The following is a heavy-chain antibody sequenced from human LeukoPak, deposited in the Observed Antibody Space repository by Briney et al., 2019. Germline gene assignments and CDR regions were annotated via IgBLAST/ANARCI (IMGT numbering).Heavy chain of an antibody. CDR1: GYTFTSYD. D-gene: IGHD4-17*01. CDR2: MNPNSGNT. Sequence: ASVKVSCKASGYTFTSYDINWVRQATGQGLEWMGWMNPNSGNTGYAQKFQGRVTMTRNTSISTAYMELSCLRSEDTAVYYCARAALDYGDYDDYWGQGTLVTVSS. J-gene: IGHJ4*02. CDR3: ARAALDYGDYDDY. V-gene: IGHV1-8*01.